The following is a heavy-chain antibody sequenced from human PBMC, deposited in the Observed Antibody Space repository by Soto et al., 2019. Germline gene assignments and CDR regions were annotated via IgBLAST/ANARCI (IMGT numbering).Heavy chain of an antibody. J-gene: IGHJ6*02. CDR1: GFSFSAYY. CDR3: ARENGHPGHNYAMDV. D-gene: IGHD2-8*01. Sequence: GGSLRLSCAASGFSFSAYYMSWIRQAPGKGLEWVSYISFNGDVTRYSDSVEGRFTVSRDNAKKSLYLQMNGLRVEDTAVYYCARENGHPGHNYAMDVWGQGTTVTVSS. V-gene: IGHV3-11*01. CDR2: ISFNGDVT.